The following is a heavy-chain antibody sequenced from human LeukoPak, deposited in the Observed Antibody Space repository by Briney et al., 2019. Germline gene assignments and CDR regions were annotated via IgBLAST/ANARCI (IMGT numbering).Heavy chain of an antibody. V-gene: IGHV3-30-3*01. D-gene: IGHD3-10*01. Sequence: GGSLRLSCAASGFTFSSYAMHWVRQAPGKGLEWVAVISYDGSNKYYADSVKGRFTISRDNAKDSLYLQMNSLRAEDTALYYCAKDTMVRGVSYFDYWGQGTLVTVSS. CDR2: ISYDGSNK. J-gene: IGHJ4*02. CDR3: AKDTMVRGVSYFDY. CDR1: GFTFSSYA.